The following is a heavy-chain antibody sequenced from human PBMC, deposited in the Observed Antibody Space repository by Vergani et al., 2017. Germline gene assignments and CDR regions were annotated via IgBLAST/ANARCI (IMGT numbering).Heavy chain of an antibody. V-gene: IGHV3-48*01. CDR1: GFTFSSYS. D-gene: IGHD2-15*01. CDR3: AIINNGVAAIFDY. J-gene: IGHJ4*02. Sequence: EVQLVESGGGLVQPGGSLRLSCAASGFTFSSYSMNWVRQAPGKGLEWVSYISSSSSTIYYADSVKGRFTISRDNAKNSLYLQMNSRRAEDTAVYYCAIINNGVAAIFDYWGQGTLVTVSS. CDR2: ISSSSSTI.